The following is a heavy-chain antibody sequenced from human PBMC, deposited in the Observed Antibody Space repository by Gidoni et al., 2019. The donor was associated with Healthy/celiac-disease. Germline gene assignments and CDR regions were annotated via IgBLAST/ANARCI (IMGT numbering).Heavy chain of an antibody. D-gene: IGHD3-10*01. CDR3: ARRNRFGEFVY. V-gene: IGHV4-59*08. J-gene: IGHJ4*02. CDR1: GGSISSYY. CDR2: IYYSGST. Sequence: QVQLQESGPGLVKPSETLSLTCPVPGGSISSYYWSWIRQPPGKGLEWIGYIYYSGSTNYNPSLKSRVTISVDTSKNQFSLKLSSVTAADTAVYYCARRNRFGEFVYWGQGTLVTVSS.